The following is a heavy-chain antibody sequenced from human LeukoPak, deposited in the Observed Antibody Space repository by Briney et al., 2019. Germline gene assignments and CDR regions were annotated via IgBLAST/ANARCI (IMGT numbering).Heavy chain of an antibody. Sequence: ASVKVSCKASGYTFTSYYMHWVRQAAGKGLVWMGIINPSGGSTSYAQKFQGRVTMTRDTTTSTVYMELSSLRSEDTAVYYCARGGSSWNDRLDPDYWGQGTLVTVSS. V-gene: IGHV1-46*01. CDR1: GYTFTSYY. CDR3: ARGGSSWNDRLDPDY. CDR2: INPSGGST. D-gene: IGHD1-1*01. J-gene: IGHJ4*02.